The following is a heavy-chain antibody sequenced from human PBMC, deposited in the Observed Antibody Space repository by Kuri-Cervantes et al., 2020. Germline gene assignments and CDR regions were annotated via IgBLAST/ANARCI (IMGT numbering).Heavy chain of an antibody. Sequence: GESLKISCAASGFTFSDYYMSWIRQAPGKGLEWVSYISSSGSTIYDADSVKGRFTISRDNDKNSLYLQMNSLRAEDTAVYYCAKSGSRAMVRGVIYYYYGMDVWGQGTTVTVSS. V-gene: IGHV3-11*01. J-gene: IGHJ6*02. CDR2: ISSSGSTI. CDR1: GFTFSDYY. D-gene: IGHD3-10*01. CDR3: AKSGSRAMVRGVIYYYYGMDV.